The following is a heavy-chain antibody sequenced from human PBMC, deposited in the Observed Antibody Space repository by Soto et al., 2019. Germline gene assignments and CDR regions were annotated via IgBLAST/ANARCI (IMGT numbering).Heavy chain of an antibody. J-gene: IGHJ6*02. V-gene: IGHV3-33*01. CDR3: AREKYCSGGRCYSVSYYYGLDV. CDR2: IWYDGSNK. CDR1: GFTFSSYG. Sequence: QVQLVESGGGVVQPGRSLRLSCAASGFTFSSYGMHWVRQAPGKGLEWVAVIWYDGSNKYYADSVKGRFTISRDNSKNTLYLQMNSLRAEDTGVYYCAREKYCSGGRCYSVSYYYGLDVWGQGTTVTVSS. D-gene: IGHD2-15*01.